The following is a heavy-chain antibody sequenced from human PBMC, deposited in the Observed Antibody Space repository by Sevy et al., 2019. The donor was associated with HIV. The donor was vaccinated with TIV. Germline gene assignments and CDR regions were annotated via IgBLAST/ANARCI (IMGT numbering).Heavy chain of an antibody. CDR2: ITPILGTK. CDR1: GGTFNSYI. J-gene: IGHJ4*02. D-gene: IGHD3-3*02. CDR3: ARWSISIDY. V-gene: IGHV1-69*13. Sequence: ASVKVSCKASGGTFNSYIVSWVRQAPGQGLEWMGEITPILGTKQYAQKFKGRVTISADESTITIYMELSSLKSEDTAVYYCARWSISIDYWGQGTLVTVSS.